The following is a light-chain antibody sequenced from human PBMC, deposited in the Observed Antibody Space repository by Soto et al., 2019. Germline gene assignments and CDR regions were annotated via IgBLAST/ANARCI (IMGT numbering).Light chain of an antibody. CDR2: DAS. Sequence: EIVLTQSPATLSLSPGERATLSCRASQNVRSYLAWYQQKPGQAPRLLIHDASSSATGIPDRFSGSGSGTDFTLTISSLAREDSAFYYCQQRTNWPTSTFGEGTGLEIK. CDR1: QNVRSY. J-gene: IGKJ5*01. V-gene: IGKV3-11*01. CDR3: QQRTNWPTST.